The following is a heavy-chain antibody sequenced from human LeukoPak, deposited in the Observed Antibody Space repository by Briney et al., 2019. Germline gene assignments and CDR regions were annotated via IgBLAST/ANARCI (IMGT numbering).Heavy chain of an antibody. CDR3: ARGPSRGQTDSSGYYYY. J-gene: IGHJ4*02. Sequence: PSETLSLTCSVSGDSINSNYWSWMRQPPGKGLEWIGYIYYSGSTNYNPSLKSRVTISVDTSKNQFSLKLSSVTAADTAVYYCARGPSRGQTDSSGYYYYWGQGTLVTVSS. CDR1: GDSINSNY. CDR2: IYYSGST. D-gene: IGHD3-22*01. V-gene: IGHV4-59*01.